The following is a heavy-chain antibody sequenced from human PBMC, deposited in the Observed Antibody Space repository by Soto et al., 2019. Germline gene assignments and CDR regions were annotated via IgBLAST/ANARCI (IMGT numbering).Heavy chain of an antibody. CDR1: GFTFKNYA. CDR3: AKEGPDCTNGVCYPQGMDV. V-gene: IGHV3-30-3*01. Sequence: PGGSLRLSCAASGFTFKNYAMHWVRQAPGKGLEWVAVISYDGSIEFYADSVKGRFTISRDNSKNTLYLQMNSLRAEDTAVYYCAKEGPDCTNGVCYPQGMDVWGQGTTVTVSS. D-gene: IGHD2-8*01. J-gene: IGHJ6*02. CDR2: ISYDGSIE.